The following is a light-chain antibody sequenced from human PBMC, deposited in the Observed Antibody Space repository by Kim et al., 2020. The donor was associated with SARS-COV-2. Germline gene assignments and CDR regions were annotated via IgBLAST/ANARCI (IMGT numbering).Light chain of an antibody. CDR2: ANS. J-gene: IGLJ2*01. CDR3: QSFDSRLTGWA. V-gene: IGLV1-40*01. Sequence: QRVTISCTGSSSNIGAGYHVHWYQQLPGTAPRLIIYANSNRPSGVPDRFSGSNSGTSASLAITGLQAEDEADYYCQSFDSRLTGWAFGGGTQLTVL. CDR1: SSNIGAGYH.